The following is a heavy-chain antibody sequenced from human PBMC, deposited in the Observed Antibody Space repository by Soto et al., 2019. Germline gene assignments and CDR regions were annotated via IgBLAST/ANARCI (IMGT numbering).Heavy chain of an antibody. CDR1: GYSFAGYW. Sequence: PGESLKISCKGSGYSFAGYWITWVRQKPGKGLEWMGRIDPSDSQTYYSPSFRGHVTISVTKSTTTVFLQWSSLSASDTAMYYCARQIYDSDTGPNFQYYFDSWGQGTPVTVSS. J-gene: IGHJ4*02. V-gene: IGHV5-10-1*01. CDR2: IDPSDSQT. D-gene: IGHD3-22*01. CDR3: ARQIYDSDTGPNFQYYFDS.